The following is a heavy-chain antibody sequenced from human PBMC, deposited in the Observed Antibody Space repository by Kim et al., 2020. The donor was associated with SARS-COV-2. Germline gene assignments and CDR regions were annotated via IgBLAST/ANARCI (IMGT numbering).Heavy chain of an antibody. J-gene: IGHJ6*02. D-gene: IGHD4-17*01. Sequence: GGSLRLSCAASGFTFSSYAMSWVRQAPGKGLEWVSAISGSGGSTYYADSVKGRFTISRDNSKNTLYLQMNSLRAEDTAVYYCAKIERDYGDWGSGMDVWGQGTTVTVSS. CDR1: GFTFSSYA. V-gene: IGHV3-23*01. CDR3: AKIERDYGDWGSGMDV. CDR2: ISGSGGST.